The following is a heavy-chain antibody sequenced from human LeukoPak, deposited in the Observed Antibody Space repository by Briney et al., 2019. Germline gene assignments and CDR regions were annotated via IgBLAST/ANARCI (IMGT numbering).Heavy chain of an antibody. CDR3: ATVPPGVCTSWYIDS. CDR2: ISYDGRNK. D-gene: IGHD2-2*01. V-gene: IGHV3-30*03. Sequence: GGSLRLSCAASGFIFSKYGMYWVRQAPGKGLEWVAVISYDGRNKYYVDSVKGRFTISRDDSTNMVFLQLNSLRSEDTAVYYCATVPPGVCTSWYIDSWGQGTLVTVSS. CDR1: GFIFSKYG. J-gene: IGHJ4*02.